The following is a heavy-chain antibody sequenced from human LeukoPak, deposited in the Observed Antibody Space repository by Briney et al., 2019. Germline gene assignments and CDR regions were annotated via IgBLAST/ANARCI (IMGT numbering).Heavy chain of an antibody. D-gene: IGHD1-26*01. CDR1: GFTFSTNA. CDR3: AKDVGKWESLHFFDY. V-gene: IGHV3-23*01. Sequence: TGGSLRLSCLTSGFTFSTNAMSWVRQAPGKGLEWISGISGSGASTYYADSVMGRFTISRDNSRNTLYLQMNSLRGDDTAVYYCAKDVGKWESLHFFDYWGQGTLVTVSS. CDR2: ISGSGAST. J-gene: IGHJ4*02.